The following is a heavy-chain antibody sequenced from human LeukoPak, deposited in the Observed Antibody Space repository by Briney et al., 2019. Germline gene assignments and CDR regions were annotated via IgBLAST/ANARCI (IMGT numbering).Heavy chain of an antibody. CDR1: GLIFSHYG. CDR3: ARDAQRGFDYSNSLRY. CDR2: IWSDATNR. D-gene: IGHD4-11*01. J-gene: IGHJ4*01. Sequence: GGSLRLSCAASGLIFSHYGMHWVRQAPGKGLEWVAVIWSDATNRFYATSVKGRFTISRDNFQNTVFLEMNSLRVEDTAIYYCARDAQRGFDYSNSLRYWGHGTLVTVSS. V-gene: IGHV3-30*12.